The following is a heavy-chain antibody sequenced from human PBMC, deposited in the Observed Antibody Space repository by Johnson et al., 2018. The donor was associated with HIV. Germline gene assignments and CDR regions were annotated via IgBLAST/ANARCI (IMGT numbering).Heavy chain of an antibody. J-gene: IGHJ3*02. V-gene: IGHV3-66*01. CDR3: ARGTLAAFDI. Sequence: EVQLVESGGGLVQPGGSLRVSCAASGFTFSNAWMNWVRQAPGKGLEWVSVIYSGGSTYYVDSVKGRFTISRDNAKNSVYLQMNSLRAEDTAVYYCARGTLAAFDIWGQGTMVTVSS. CDR1: GFTFSNAW. CDR2: IYSGGST. D-gene: IGHD2-2*01.